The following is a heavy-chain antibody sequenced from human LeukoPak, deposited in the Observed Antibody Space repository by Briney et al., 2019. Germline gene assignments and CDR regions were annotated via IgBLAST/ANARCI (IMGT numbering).Heavy chain of an antibody. CDR2: IYHSGST. D-gene: IGHD6-13*01. CDR3: ARHSSSWFYFEY. CDR1: GGSFNSGGYY. Sequence: PSQTLSLTCTVSGGSFNSGGYYWSWIRQHPGKGLEWIGYIYHSGSTYYNPSLKSRITISVDTSKNQFSLKLSSVTAADTAVYYCARHSSSWFYFEYWGQGTLVTVSS. J-gene: IGHJ4*02. V-gene: IGHV4-31*03.